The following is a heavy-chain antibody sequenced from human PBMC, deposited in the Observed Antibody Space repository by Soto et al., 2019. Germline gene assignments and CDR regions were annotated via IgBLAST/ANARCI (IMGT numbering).Heavy chain of an antibody. J-gene: IGHJ6*02. D-gene: IGHD6-6*01. CDR1: GFTFSSYW. CDR3: ASGYGSPSAFLDYRRMDV. Sequence: GGSLRLSCAASGFTFSSYWMHWVRQAPGKGLVWVSRINSDGSSTSYADSEKGRFTISSDNAKNTFYLVINRLRAEDTAVYYCASGYGSPSAFLDYRRMDVWGQGTTGTVPS. CDR2: INSDGSST. V-gene: IGHV3-74*01.